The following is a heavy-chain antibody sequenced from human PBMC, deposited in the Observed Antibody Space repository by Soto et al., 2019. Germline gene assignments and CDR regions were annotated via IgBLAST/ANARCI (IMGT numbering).Heavy chain of an antibody. CDR3: AKREELMKSHDYYYYMDV. CDR1: GFTFSSYA. J-gene: IGHJ6*03. CDR2: ISGSGGST. D-gene: IGHD1-26*01. Sequence: EVQLLESGGGLVQPGGSLRLSCAASGFTFSSYAMSWVRQAPGKGLEWVSAISGSGGSTYYADSVKGRFTISRDNSKNTLYLQMNSLRAEDTAVYYCAKREELMKSHDYYYYMDVWGKGTTVTVSS. V-gene: IGHV3-23*01.